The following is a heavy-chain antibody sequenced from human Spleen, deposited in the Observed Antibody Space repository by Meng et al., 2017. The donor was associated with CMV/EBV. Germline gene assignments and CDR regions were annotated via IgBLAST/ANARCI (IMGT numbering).Heavy chain of an antibody. J-gene: IGHJ4*02. CDR1: GVYSSSYY. V-gene: IGHV4-4*07. Sequence: QCRGSWQGLVKPSETLSITCHVVGVYSSSYYWRWTGQSAGKVLEWIGRIYTSGSTKYNPFLQSRVTMSVETSKKQFSLKLRYVTAAYTAVYYCARAIGYSSGVTSEYFDYWGQGTLVTVSS. D-gene: IGHD6-19*01. CDR2: IYTSGST. CDR3: ARAIGYSSGVTSEYFDY.